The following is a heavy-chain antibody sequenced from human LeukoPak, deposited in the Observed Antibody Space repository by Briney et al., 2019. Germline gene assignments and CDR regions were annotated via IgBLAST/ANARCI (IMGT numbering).Heavy chain of an antibody. CDR3: ARGYGSGNGFYYYYYMDV. CDR2: INHSGST. J-gene: IGHJ6*03. CDR1: GGSFSGYY. V-gene: IGHV4-34*01. D-gene: IGHD3-10*01. Sequence: SETLSLTCAVYGGSFSGYYWSWIRQPPGKGLEWIGEINHSGSTNYNPSLKSRVTISVDTSKNQFSLKLSSVTAADTAGYYCARGYGSGNGFYYYYYMDVWGKGTTVTISS.